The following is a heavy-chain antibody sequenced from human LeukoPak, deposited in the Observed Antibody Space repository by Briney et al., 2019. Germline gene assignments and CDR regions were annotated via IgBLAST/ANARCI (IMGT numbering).Heavy chain of an antibody. V-gene: IGHV3-23*01. Sequence: GGSLRLSCAASGFTFSSYAMSWVRQAPGKGLEWVSAISGSGGSTYYADSVKGRFTISRDNSKNTLYLQMNSLRAEDTAVYYCAKDDRSGYDFIGCGFDYWGQGTLVTVSS. J-gene: IGHJ4*02. D-gene: IGHD5-12*01. CDR2: ISGSGGST. CDR1: GFTFSSYA. CDR3: AKDDRSGYDFIGCGFDY.